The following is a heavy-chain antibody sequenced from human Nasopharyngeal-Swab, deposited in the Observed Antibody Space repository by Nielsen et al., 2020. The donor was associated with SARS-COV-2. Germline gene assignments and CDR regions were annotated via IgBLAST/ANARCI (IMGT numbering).Heavy chain of an antibody. Sequence: GESLKISCAASGFTVSSNYMSWVRQAPGKGLEWVSVIYSGGSSTYYADSVKGRFTISRDNSKNTLYLQMNSLRAEDTAVYYCAKDREYYDFWSGYSPLPIFDYWGQGTLVTVSS. J-gene: IGHJ4*02. V-gene: IGHV3-23*03. CDR3: AKDREYYDFWSGYSPLPIFDY. CDR1: GFTVSSNY. CDR2: IYSGGSST. D-gene: IGHD3-3*01.